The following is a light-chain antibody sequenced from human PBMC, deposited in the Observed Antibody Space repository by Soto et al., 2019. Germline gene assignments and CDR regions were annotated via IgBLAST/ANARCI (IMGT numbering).Light chain of an antibody. CDR3: QQYGSLSWT. V-gene: IGKV3-20*01. J-gene: IGKJ5*01. Sequence: DIVFTQSPGTLSLSPGERATLSCRASQRISSNYLGWYQQKPGQAPRLLIYAASSRATGIPDRFSGSGSGTDFTLTISRLEPEDFAVYYCQQYGSLSWTFGQGTRLEIK. CDR1: QRISSNY. CDR2: AAS.